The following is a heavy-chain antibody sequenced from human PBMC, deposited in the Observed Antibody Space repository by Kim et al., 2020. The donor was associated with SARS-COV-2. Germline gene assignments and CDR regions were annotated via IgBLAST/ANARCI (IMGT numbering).Heavy chain of an antibody. CDR2: I. V-gene: IGHV3-48*03. J-gene: IGHJ6*02. CDR3: AREEYYYGMDV. Sequence: IYYADSVKGRLTISRDNAKNSLYLQMNSLRAEDTAVYYCAREEYYYGMDVWGQGTTVTVSS.